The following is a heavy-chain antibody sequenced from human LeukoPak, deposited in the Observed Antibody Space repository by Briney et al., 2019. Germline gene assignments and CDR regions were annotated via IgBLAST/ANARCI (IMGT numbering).Heavy chain of an antibody. CDR1: GYTFTSYD. D-gene: IGHD1-26*01. CDR2: MNHNSGNT. Sequence: GASVKVSCKASGYTFTSYDINRVRQATGQGLEWMGWMNHNSGNTGYAQKFQGRVTMTRNTSISTAYMELSSLRSEDTAVYYCARESGATVDYWGQGTLVTVSS. CDR3: ARESGATVDY. J-gene: IGHJ4*02. V-gene: IGHV1-8*01.